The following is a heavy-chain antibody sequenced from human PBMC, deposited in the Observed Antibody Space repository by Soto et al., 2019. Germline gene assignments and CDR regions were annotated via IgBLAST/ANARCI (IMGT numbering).Heavy chain of an antibody. CDR1: GASISSLY. CDR3: ARGGWSMAV. J-gene: IGHJ6*02. CDR2: IHYSGSN. V-gene: IGHV4-59*11. D-gene: IGHD2-15*01. Sequence: QVQLQESGPGLVKPSETLSLTCTISGASISSLYWSWVRQPPGKGLEWIGYIHYSGSNNYHTSLYSRVTILVDTSYNQVSLRLSSVTAADTAVYYCARGGWSMAVWGQGTTVTVSS.